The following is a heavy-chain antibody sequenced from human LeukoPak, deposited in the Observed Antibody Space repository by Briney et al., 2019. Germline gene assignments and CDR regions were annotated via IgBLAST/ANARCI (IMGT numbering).Heavy chain of an antibody. V-gene: IGHV1-46*01. D-gene: IGHD5-12*01. Sequence: GASVKVSCKASGYTFTSYYMHWVRQAPGQGLEWMGVINPSGGSTSYAQKFQGRVTMTRDTSTSTVYMELSSLRSEDTAVYYCARDAYSGYPADYWGQGTLVTVSS. J-gene: IGHJ4*02. CDR3: ARDAYSGYPADY. CDR2: INPSGGST. CDR1: GYTFTSYY.